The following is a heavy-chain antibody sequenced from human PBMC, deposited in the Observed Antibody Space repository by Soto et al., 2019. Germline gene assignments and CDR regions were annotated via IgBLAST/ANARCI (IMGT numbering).Heavy chain of an antibody. CDR3: AKDQYDFWSRIGFDP. J-gene: IGHJ5*02. CDR2: ISYDGSNK. Sequence: GGSLRLSCAASGFTFSSYGMHWVRQAPGKGLEWVAVISYDGSNKYYADSVKGRFTISRDNSKNTLYLQMNSLRAEDTAVYYCAKDQYDFWSRIGFDPWGQGTLVTVSS. V-gene: IGHV3-30*18. CDR1: GFTFSSYG. D-gene: IGHD3-3*01.